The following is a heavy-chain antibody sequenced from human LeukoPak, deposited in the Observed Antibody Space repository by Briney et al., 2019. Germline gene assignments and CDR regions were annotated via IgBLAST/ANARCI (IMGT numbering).Heavy chain of an antibody. Sequence: GGSLRLSCAASGFTFSSYAMSWVRQAPGKGLGWVSAISGSGGSTYYADSVKGRFTISRDNSKNTLYLQMNSLRAEDTAVYYCAKVGMVYSSSPFDYWGQGTLVTVSS. CDR1: GFTFSSYA. CDR2: ISGSGGST. J-gene: IGHJ4*02. V-gene: IGHV3-23*01. D-gene: IGHD6-13*01. CDR3: AKVGMVYSSSPFDY.